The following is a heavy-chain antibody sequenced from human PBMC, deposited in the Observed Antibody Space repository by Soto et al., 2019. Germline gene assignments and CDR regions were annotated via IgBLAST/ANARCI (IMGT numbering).Heavy chain of an antibody. J-gene: IGHJ4*02. V-gene: IGHV4-31*03. CDR3: ARDRECRVGTCYNYFDA. CDR2: IYYSGST. Sequence: PSETLSLTCTVSGGSISSGGYYWSWIRQHPGKGLEWIGYIYYSGSTYYNPSLKSRVTISVDTSKNQFSLKLSSVTAADTAVYYCARDRECRVGTCYNYFDAWGQGTLVTFSS. D-gene: IGHD2-15*01. CDR1: GGSISSGGYY.